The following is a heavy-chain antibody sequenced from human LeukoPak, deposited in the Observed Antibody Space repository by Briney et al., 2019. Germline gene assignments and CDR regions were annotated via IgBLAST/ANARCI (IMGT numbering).Heavy chain of an antibody. CDR3: ARRPEGNDDYYDGYYYYGMDV. CDR2: IYYSGNT. Sequence: PSETLSLTCTVSGGSISSYYWSWIRQAPGKGLEWIGYIYYSGNTNYNPSLKSRVTISVDTSKNQFSLKLSSVTAADTAVYYCARRPEGNDDYYDGYYYYGMDVWGQGTTVTVSS. D-gene: IGHD3-22*01. V-gene: IGHV4-59*08. CDR1: GGSISSYY. J-gene: IGHJ6*02.